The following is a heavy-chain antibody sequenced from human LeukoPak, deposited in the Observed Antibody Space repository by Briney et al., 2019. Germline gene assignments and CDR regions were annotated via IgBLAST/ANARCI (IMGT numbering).Heavy chain of an antibody. CDR2: NIPIFGTA. CDR3: ARESVVTAHRALGY. CDR1: GGTFSSYA. Sequence: SVKVSCKASGGTFSSYAISWVRQAPGQGLEWMGGNIPIFGTANYAQKFQGRVTITADKSTSTAYMELSSLRSEDTAVYYCARESVVTAHRALGYWGQGTLVTVSS. J-gene: IGHJ4*02. D-gene: IGHD2-21*02. V-gene: IGHV1-69*06.